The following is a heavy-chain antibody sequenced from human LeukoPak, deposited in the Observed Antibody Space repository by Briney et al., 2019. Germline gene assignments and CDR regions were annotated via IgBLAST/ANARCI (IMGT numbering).Heavy chain of an antibody. V-gene: IGHV3-53*01. CDR1: GFTVSSNS. J-gene: IGHJ4*02. Sequence: GGSLRLSFTVSGFTVSSNSMSWVRQAPGKGLEWVSFIYSDNTHYSDSVKGRFTISRDNSKNTLYLQMNSLRTEDTAVYYCARRAGAYSHPYDYWGQGTLVTVSS. CDR2: IYSDNT. CDR3: ARRAGAYSHPYDY. D-gene: IGHD4/OR15-4a*01.